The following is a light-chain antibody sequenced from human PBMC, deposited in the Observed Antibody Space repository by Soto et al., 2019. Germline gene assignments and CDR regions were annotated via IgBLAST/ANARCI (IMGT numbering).Light chain of an antibody. CDR1: TSNIGTHT. V-gene: IGLV1-44*01. Sequence: QSVLTQSPSASGTPGQRVSISCSGSTSNIGTHTVNWYQHVPGTAPKLHIYSNNQRPSGVPDRFSGSKSGTSASLAISGLQSEDEADYYCAAWDDSLNGPVFGGGTKLTVL. CDR2: SNN. CDR3: AAWDDSLNGPV. J-gene: IGLJ3*02.